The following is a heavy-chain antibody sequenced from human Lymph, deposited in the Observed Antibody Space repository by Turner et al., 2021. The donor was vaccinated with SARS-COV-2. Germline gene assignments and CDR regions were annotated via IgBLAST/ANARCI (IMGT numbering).Heavy chain of an antibody. D-gene: IGHD6-19*01. J-gene: IGHJ4*02. CDR1: GITFSSYD. V-gene: IGHV3-30*18. Sequence: QVQLVESGGGVVQPGRSLRLSCAAPGITFSSYDMHWVRQAPGKGLEWVAVISHDGSDKYYADSVKGRFTISRDNSKNTLYLQMHSLRAEDTAVYYCAKDHAWYSSGWYARGLDYWGQGSLVTVSS. CDR3: AKDHAWYSSGWYARGLDY. CDR2: ISHDGSDK.